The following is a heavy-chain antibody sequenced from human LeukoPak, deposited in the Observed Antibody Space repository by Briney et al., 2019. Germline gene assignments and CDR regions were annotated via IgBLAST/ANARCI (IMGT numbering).Heavy chain of an antibody. CDR2: IYAGGTT. J-gene: IGHJ4*02. CDR1: GFTVSSDH. V-gene: IGHV3-53*01. D-gene: IGHD3-16*02. CDR3: ARVWELSFDH. Sequence: GGSLRLSCAASGFTVSSDHMSWVRQAPGEGLEWVSVIYAGGTTDYAESVKGRFTISRDTSKNTLYLHMKSLRAEDTARYYCARVWELSFDHWGQGPLATVYS.